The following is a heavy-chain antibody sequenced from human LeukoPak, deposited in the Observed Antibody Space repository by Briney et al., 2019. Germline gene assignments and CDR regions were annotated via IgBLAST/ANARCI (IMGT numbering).Heavy chain of an antibody. CDR1: GYTFTNYG. J-gene: IGHJ4*02. Sequence: ASVNVSCKASGYTFTNYGITWVRQAPGQGLEWMGWISAYNGNTNYAQKLQGRVTMTTDTSTSTAYLDLRSLRSDDTAVYYCARAEQYQLLLHWGQGTLVTVSS. CDR2: ISAYNGNT. CDR3: ARAEQYQLLLH. V-gene: IGHV1-18*01. D-gene: IGHD2-2*01.